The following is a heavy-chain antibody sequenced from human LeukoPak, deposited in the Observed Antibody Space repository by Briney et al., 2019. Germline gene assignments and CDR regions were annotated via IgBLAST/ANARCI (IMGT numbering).Heavy chain of an antibody. CDR2: ITDIGTT. D-gene: IGHD6-13*01. V-gene: IGHV3-23*01. J-gene: IGHJ6*03. Sequence: GGSLRLSCAASGFTFSIYGMSWVRQAPGKGLEWFSAITDIGTTYYADSVRGRFTISRDNSKNTLYLQMNSLRAEDTAVYYCAKGSIAAAGRRYYYYYMDVWGKGTTVTVSS. CDR3: AKGSIAAAGRRYYYYYMDV. CDR1: GFTFSIYG.